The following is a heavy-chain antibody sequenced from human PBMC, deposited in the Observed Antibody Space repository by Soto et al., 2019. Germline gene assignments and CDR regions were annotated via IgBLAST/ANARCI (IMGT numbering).Heavy chain of an antibody. J-gene: IGHJ3*02. Sequence: ALVKVSCKGSGYTFTSYAMHWVRQAPGQGLEWMGWINAGNGNTKYSQKFRGRVTMTRDTSASTAYMELSSLRSEDTAVYYCARSRDGYNFNRGAFDIWGQGTMVTVSS. CDR1: GYTFTSYA. CDR3: ARSRDGYNFNRGAFDI. CDR2: INAGNGNT. D-gene: IGHD5-12*01. V-gene: IGHV1-3*01.